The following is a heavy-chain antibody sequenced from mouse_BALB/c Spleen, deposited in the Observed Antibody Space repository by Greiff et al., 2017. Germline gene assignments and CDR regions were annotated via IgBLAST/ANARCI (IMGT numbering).Heavy chain of an antibody. CDR2: IWSDGST. J-gene: IGHJ4*01. CDR3: ARHGYFLYYAMDY. Sequence: VMLVESGPDLVAPSQSLSITCTVSGFSLTSYGVHWVRQPPGKGLEWLVVIWSDGSTTYNSALKSRLSISKDNSKSQVFLKMNSLQTDDTAMYYCARHGYFLYYAMDYWGQGTSVTVSS. D-gene: IGHD2-3*01. V-gene: IGHV2-6-2*01. CDR1: GFSLTSYG.